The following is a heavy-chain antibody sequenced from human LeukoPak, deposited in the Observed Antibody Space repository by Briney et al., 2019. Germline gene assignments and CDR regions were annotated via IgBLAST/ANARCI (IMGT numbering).Heavy chain of an antibody. CDR3: ARDNTMVWELDY. D-gene: IGHD3-10*01. J-gene: IGHJ4*02. V-gene: IGHV4-30-4*01. CDR2: IYYSGST. CDR1: GGSISSGDYY. Sequence: SETLSLTCTVSGGSISSGDYYWSWIRQPPGKGLEWIGYIYYSGSTYYNPSLKSRVTISVDTPKNQFSLKLSSVTAADTAVYYYARDNTMVWELDYWGQGTLVTVSS.